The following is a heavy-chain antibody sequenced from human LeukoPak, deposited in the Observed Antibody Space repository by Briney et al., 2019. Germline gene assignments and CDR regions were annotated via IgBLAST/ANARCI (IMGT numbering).Heavy chain of an antibody. CDR2: INTYGTSA. CDR1: GFTFSSYW. Sequence: GGSLRLSCEVSGFTFSSYWMNWVRQVPGKGLAWVSHINTYGTSAIYADSAKGRFTISRDNAKNMLFLQMDSLRAEDTAVYYCARDNGYKFDYWGQGTLVTVSS. CDR3: ARDNGYKFDY. V-gene: IGHV3-74*01. J-gene: IGHJ4*02. D-gene: IGHD5-24*01.